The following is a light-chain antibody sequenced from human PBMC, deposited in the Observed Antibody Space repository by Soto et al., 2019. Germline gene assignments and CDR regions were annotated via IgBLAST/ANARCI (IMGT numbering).Light chain of an antibody. CDR2: GAS. Sequence: EIGMTQSPATLSVSPGERATLSCRASQSVSSNLAWYQQKPGQAPRLLIYGASTRATAIPARFSGSGSGTECTLTISSLQSEDFAVYYCQQYNNWPPYTFGQGTKLELK. CDR3: QQYNNWPPYT. CDR1: QSVSSN. J-gene: IGKJ2*01. V-gene: IGKV3-15*01.